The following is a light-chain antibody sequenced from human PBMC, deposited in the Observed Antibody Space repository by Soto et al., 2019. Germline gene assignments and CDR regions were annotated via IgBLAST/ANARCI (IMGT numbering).Light chain of an antibody. CDR2: DAS. Sequence: EIVLTQSPATLSLSPGERATLSCRASQSVSSYLAWYQQKPGQAPRLLIYDASNRATGIPARFSGSGSGTDFTLTISSIEPEDFAVDYCQQRRKCPPRITFGQGTRLEIK. CDR1: QSVSSY. CDR3: QQRRKCPPRIT. V-gene: IGKV3-11*01. J-gene: IGKJ5*01.